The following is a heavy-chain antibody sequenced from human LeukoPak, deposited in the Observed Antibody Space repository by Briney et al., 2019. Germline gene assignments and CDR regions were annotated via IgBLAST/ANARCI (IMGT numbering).Heavy chain of an antibody. Sequence: SETLSLTCTVSGDSISSYYWSWIRQPPGKGLEWIGYIYYSGSTNYNPSLKSRVTISLDTSKNQFSLKPSSVTAADTAVYYCARSYNWNFIDYWGQGTLVTVSS. J-gene: IGHJ4*02. CDR1: GDSISSYY. D-gene: IGHD1-7*01. V-gene: IGHV4-59*12. CDR3: ARSYNWNFIDY. CDR2: IYYSGST.